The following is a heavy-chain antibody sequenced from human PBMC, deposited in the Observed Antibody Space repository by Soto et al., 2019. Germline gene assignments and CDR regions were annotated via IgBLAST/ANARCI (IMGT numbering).Heavy chain of an antibody. CDR2: ISYDGSNK. CDR3: AKVRYSGSYRGHYFDY. Sequence: GGSLRLSCAASGFTFSSYGMHWVRQAPGKGLEWVAVISYDGSNKYYADSVKGRFTISRDNSKNTLYLQMNSLRAEDTAVYYCAKVRYSGSYRGHYFDYWGQGTLVTVSS. D-gene: IGHD1-26*01. CDR1: GFTFSSYG. J-gene: IGHJ4*02. V-gene: IGHV3-30*18.